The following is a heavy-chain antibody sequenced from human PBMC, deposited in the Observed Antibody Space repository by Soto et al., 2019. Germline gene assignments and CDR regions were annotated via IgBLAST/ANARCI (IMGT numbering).Heavy chain of an antibody. D-gene: IGHD2-21*02. CDR3: ARAGYCGPGCYYYFDY. Sequence: PGGSLRLSCAVSGFTFGSYWMNWVRLIPGKGLEWVAYIKPDGSATYYVDSVKGRFTISRDNAKNSLYLQMNSLRVEDTSVYYCARAGYCGPGCYYYFDYWGQGTL. J-gene: IGHJ4*02. V-gene: IGHV3-7*01. CDR1: GFTFGSYW. CDR2: IKPDGSAT.